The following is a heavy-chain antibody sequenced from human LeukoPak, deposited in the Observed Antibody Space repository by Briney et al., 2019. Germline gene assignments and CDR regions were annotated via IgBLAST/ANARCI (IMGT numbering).Heavy chain of an antibody. CDR3: ARRFPIVVVPAAMS. V-gene: IGHV4-4*02. CDR1: GGSISSSNW. Sequence: SETLSLTCAVSGGSISSSNWWSWVRQPPGKGLEWIGEIYHSGSTNYNPSLKSRVTISVDKSKNQFSLKLSSVTAADTAVYYCARRFPIVVVPAAMSWGQGTLVTVSS. J-gene: IGHJ4*02. D-gene: IGHD2-2*01. CDR2: IYHSGST.